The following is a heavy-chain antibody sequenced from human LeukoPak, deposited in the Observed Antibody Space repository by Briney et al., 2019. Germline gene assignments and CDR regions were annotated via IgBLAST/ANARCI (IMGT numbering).Heavy chain of an antibody. CDR1: GGSISSGGYY. D-gene: IGHD3-10*01. CDR2: IYYSGST. Sequence: PSETLSLTCTVSGGSISSGGYYWSWIRQHPGKGLEWIGYIYYSGSTYYNPSLKSRVTISVDTSKNQFSLKLSSVTAADTAVYYCARHDRMDGSGTVDYWGQGTLVTVSS. V-gene: IGHV4-31*03. CDR3: ARHDRMDGSGTVDY. J-gene: IGHJ4*02.